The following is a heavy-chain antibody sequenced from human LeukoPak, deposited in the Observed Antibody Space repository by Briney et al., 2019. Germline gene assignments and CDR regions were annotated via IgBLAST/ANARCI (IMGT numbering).Heavy chain of an antibody. Sequence: GGSLRLSCAASGVTFSSSAMTWVRQAPGKGLEWVSAISSSGDPYYSDSAKGRFTISRDNSKDTLYLQMNSLRAEDTAVYYCARVPYGSGSYSTLDYWGQGTLVTVSS. J-gene: IGHJ4*02. D-gene: IGHD3-10*01. CDR2: ISSSGDP. CDR1: GVTFSSSA. CDR3: ARVPYGSGSYSTLDY. V-gene: IGHV3-23*01.